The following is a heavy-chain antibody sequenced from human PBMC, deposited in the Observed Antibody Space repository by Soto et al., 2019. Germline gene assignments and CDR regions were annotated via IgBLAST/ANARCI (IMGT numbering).Heavy chain of an antibody. Sequence: PGGSLRLSCAASGFTFSSYWMSWVRRAPGKGLEWVANIKQDGSEKYYVDSVKGRFTISRDNAKNSLYLQMNSLRAEDTAVYYCARLYYDSSGYYWHGAFDIWGQGTMVTVSS. CDR2: IKQDGSEK. CDR1: GFTFSSYW. D-gene: IGHD3-22*01. CDR3: ARLYYDSSGYYWHGAFDI. J-gene: IGHJ3*02. V-gene: IGHV3-7*01.